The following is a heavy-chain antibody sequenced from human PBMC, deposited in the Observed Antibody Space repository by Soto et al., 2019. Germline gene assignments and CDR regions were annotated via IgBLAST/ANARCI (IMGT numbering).Heavy chain of an antibody. J-gene: IGHJ4*02. Sequence: QVQLVESGGGVVQPGRSLRLSCAASGFTFSTYAMHWVRQAPGKGLEWVTVISDDGNNKYYADSVKGRFTISRDNSKNTLYLQINSLRAEDTAVYYWAKEGNYGNPEIDYWGQGPLVTVSS. V-gene: IGHV3-30-3*01. CDR3: AKEGNYGNPEIDY. CDR2: ISDDGNNK. D-gene: IGHD3-10*01. CDR1: GFTFSTYA.